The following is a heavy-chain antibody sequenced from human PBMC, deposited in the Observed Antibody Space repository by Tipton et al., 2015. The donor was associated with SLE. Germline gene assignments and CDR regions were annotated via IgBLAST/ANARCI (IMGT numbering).Heavy chain of an antibody. D-gene: IGHD4-23*01. V-gene: IGHV4-31*03. Sequence: TLSLTCIVSGGSISSGGYYWSWIRQHPGKGLEWIGYIFYSGSTYYNPSLKSRVTISVDSSKNQFSLKLTSVTAADTAVYYCSRGVVGTVVTGDYFDYWGQGTLLTVSS. CDR1: GGSISSGGYY. J-gene: IGHJ4*02. CDR2: IFYSGST. CDR3: SRGVVGTVVTGDYFDY.